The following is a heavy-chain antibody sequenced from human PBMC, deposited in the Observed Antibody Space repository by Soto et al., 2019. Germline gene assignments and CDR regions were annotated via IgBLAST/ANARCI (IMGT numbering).Heavy chain of an antibody. J-gene: IGHJ5*02. CDR1: GYTFTSYG. CDR3: AREHSASSGDGEWFAP. CDR2: ISAYNRNT. D-gene: IGHD6-25*01. V-gene: IGHV1-18*01. Sequence: QVQLVQSGAEVKKPGASVKVSCKASGYTFTSYGISWVRQAPGQGLEWMGWISAYNRNTNYAQKLQGRVTMTTDTSTSTAYMEPRGLRSDDTGVYYCAREHSASSGDGEWFAPWGQGTLVTVSS.